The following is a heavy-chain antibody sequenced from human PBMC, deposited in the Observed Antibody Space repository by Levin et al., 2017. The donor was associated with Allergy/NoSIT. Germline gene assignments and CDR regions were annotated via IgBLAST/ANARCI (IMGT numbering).Heavy chain of an antibody. CDR2: IKQDGSEK. CDR3: ARTPLYWQQLVLDYFDY. V-gene: IGHV3-7*04. J-gene: IGHJ4*02. D-gene: IGHD6-13*01. Sequence: PGESLKISCAASGFTFSSYWMSWVRQAPGKGLEWVANIKQDGSEKYYVDSVKGRFTISRDNAKNSLYLQMNSLRAEDTAVYYCARTPLYWQQLVLDYFDYWGQGTLVTVSS. CDR1: GFTFSSYW.